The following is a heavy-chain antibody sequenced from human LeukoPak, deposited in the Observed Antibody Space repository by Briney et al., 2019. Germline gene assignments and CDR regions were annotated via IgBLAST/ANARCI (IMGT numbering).Heavy chain of an antibody. V-gene: IGHV3-11*04. CDR1: GFTFSDYY. CDR3: ARDSAYSYYDLLTGSRRVYYYYYMDV. CDR2: ISSSGSTI. J-gene: IGHJ6*03. Sequence: GGSLRLSCAASGFTFSDYYMSWIRQAPGKGLEWVSYISSSGSTIYYADSVKGRFTISRDNAKNSLYLQMNSLRAEDTAVYYCARDSAYSYYDLLTGSRRVYYYYYMDVWGKGTTVTVSS. D-gene: IGHD3-9*01.